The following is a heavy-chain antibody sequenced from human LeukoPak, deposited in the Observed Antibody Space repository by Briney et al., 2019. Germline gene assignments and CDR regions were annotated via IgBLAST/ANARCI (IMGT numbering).Heavy chain of an antibody. CDR3: VTDPGYCSSGSCYTFDP. D-gene: IGHD2-15*01. V-gene: IGHV3-30*02. Sequence: GGSLRLSCEGSGITLRNYGMHWVRRAPGKGLEWVAFIRHDGTNKYHADSVKGRFTISRDNSKNTLFLVMKSLTPEDTAMYYCVTDPGYCSSGSCYTFDPWGQGILVTVSS. CDR1: GITLRNYG. CDR2: IRHDGTNK. J-gene: IGHJ4*02.